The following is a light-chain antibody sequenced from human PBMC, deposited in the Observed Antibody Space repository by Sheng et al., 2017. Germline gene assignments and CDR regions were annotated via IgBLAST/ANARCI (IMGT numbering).Light chain of an antibody. CDR1: QSIGSF. CDR2: DAS. CDR3: QQRGNWPLT. J-gene: IGKJ4*01. Sequence: EIVMTQSPATLSVSPGERATLSCRASQSIGSFLAWYQQKPGQAPRLLIYDASNRATGIPARFSGSGSGTDFTLTISSLEPEDFAVYYCQQRGNWPLTFGGGTKVEIK. V-gene: IGKV3-11*01.